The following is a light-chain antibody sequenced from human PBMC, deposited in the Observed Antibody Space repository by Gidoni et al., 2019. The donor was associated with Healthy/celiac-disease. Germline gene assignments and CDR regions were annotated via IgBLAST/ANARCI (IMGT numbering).Light chain of an antibody. CDR2: SNN. Sequence: QSVLTQPPSASGTPGQRFTISGSGSSSNIGSNTVNWYQQLPGTAPKLRIYSNNQRPSGVPDRFSGSKSGTSASLAISGLQSEDEADYYCAAWDDSLNGPYVFGTGTKVTVL. J-gene: IGLJ1*01. CDR1: SSNIGSNT. V-gene: IGLV1-44*01. CDR3: AAWDDSLNGPYV.